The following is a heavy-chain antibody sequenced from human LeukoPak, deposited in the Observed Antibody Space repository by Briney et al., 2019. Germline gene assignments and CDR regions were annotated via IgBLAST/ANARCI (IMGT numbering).Heavy chain of an antibody. J-gene: IGHJ4*02. V-gene: IGHV4-61*02. CDR2: IYTSGST. Sequence: SQTLSLTCTVSGGPISSGSYYWSWIRQPAGKGLEWFGRIYTSGSTNYNPSLKSRVTISVDTSKNQFSLKLSSVTAADTAVYYCARGYDYSNYDAPSDYWGQGTLVTVSS. CDR1: GGPISSGSYY. CDR3: ARGYDYSNYDAPSDY. D-gene: IGHD4-11*01.